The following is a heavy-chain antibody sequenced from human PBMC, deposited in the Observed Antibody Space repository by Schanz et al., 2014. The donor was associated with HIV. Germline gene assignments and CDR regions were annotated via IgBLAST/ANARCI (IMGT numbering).Heavy chain of an antibody. D-gene: IGHD3-10*01. CDR2: ISVNGATR. J-gene: IGHJ4*02. V-gene: IGHV3-11*01. Sequence: GQLVESGGGLVKPGGALRLSCAASGFTFTDNYISWVRPAPGKGRESLSNISVNGATREYADSVKGRFTISRDNARTSLYLQMNSLRAEDTAVYYCARVFGRTYGLPDYWGQGTLVTVSS. CDR1: GFTFTDNY. CDR3: ARVFGRTYGLPDY.